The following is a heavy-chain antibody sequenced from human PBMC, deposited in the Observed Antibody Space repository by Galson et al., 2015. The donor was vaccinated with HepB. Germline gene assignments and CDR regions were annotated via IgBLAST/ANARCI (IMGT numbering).Heavy chain of an antibody. D-gene: IGHD5-12*01. CDR1: GFTFSDYY. Sequence: SLRLSCAASGFTFSDYYMSWIRQAPGKGLEWVSYISSSSSTIYYADSVKGRFTISRDNAKNSLYLQMNSLRAEDTAVYYCARWVNIDPRQVYYYYMDVWGKGTTVTVSS. J-gene: IGHJ6*03. V-gene: IGHV3-11*01. CDR3: ARWVNIDPRQVYYYYMDV. CDR2: ISSSSSTI.